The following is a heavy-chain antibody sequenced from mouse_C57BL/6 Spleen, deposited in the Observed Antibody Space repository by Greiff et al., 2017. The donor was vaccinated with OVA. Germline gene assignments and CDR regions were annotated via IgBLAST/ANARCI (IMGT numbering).Heavy chain of an antibody. Sequence: QVQLKQPGTELVKPGASVKLSCKASGYTFTSYWMHWVKQRPGQGLEWIGNINPSNGGTNYNAKFKGKATLTVDTSSSTAYMQLSSLTSEDSAVYYCSSGEGNFSAMDYWGQGTSVTVSS. D-gene: IGHD2-1*01. CDR2: INPSNGGT. CDR1: GYTFTSYW. CDR3: SSGEGNFSAMDY. J-gene: IGHJ4*01. V-gene: IGHV1-53*01.